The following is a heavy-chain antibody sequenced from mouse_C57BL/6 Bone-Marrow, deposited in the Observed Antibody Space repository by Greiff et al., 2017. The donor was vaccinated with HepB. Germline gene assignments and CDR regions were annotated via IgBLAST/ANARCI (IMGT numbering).Heavy chain of an antibody. CDR1: GYAFSSYW. Sequence: VQLQQSGAELVKPGASVKISCKASGYAFSSYWMNWVKQRPGKGLEWIGQIYPGDGDTNYNGKFKGKATLTADKSSSTAYMQLSSLTSEDSAVYFCARSKYYGSSYGDYGGQGTTLTVSS. D-gene: IGHD1-1*01. CDR3: ARSKYYGSSYGDY. CDR2: IYPGDGDT. J-gene: IGHJ2*01. V-gene: IGHV1-80*01.